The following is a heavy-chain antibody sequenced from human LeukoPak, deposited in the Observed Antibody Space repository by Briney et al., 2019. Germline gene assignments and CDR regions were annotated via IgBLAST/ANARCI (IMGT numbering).Heavy chain of an antibody. J-gene: IGHJ4*02. D-gene: IGHD3-9*01. Sequence: ASVKVSCKASGYTFTSYAISWVRQAPGQGLEWMGWIGAYNGNTNYAQKLQGRVTMTTDTSTSTAYMELRSLRSDDTAVYYCARDLYYDILTGILYWGNFDYWGQGTLVTVSS. CDR1: GYTFTSYA. CDR3: ARDLYYDILTGILYWGNFDY. V-gene: IGHV1-18*01. CDR2: IGAYNGNT.